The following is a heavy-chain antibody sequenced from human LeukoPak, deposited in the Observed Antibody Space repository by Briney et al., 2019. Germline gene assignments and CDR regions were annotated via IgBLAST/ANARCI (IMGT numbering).Heavy chain of an antibody. Sequence: GESLKISCKGSGYSFTSYWIGWVRQMPGKGLEWMGIIYPGDSDTRYSPSFQGQVTISADKSIRTAYLQWSSLKASDTAMYYCARKSTPETGVHCFDYWGQGTLVTVSS. CDR1: GYSFTSYW. D-gene: IGHD7-27*01. V-gene: IGHV5-51*01. J-gene: IGHJ4*02. CDR2: IYPGDSDT. CDR3: ARKSTPETGVHCFDY.